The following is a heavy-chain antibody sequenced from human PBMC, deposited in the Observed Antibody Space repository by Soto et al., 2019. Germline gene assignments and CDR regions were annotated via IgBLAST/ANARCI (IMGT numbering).Heavy chain of an antibody. V-gene: IGHV3-33*01. CDR3: ARDQKGASYYDSSGYSPTPGYYGMDV. D-gene: IGHD3-22*01. J-gene: IGHJ6*02. CDR2: IWYDGSNK. CDR1: GFTFSSYG. Sequence: GGSLRLSCAASGFTFSSYGMHWVRQAPGKGLEWVAVIWYDGSNKYYADSVKGRFTISRDNSKNTLYLQMNSLRAEDTAVYYCARDQKGASYYDSSGYSPTPGYYGMDVWGQGTTVTVSS.